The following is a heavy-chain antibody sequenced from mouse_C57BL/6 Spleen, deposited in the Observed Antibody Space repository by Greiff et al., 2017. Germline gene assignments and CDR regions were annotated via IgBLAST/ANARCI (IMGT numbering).Heavy chain of an antibody. V-gene: IGHV3-6*01. Sequence: LMESGPGLVKPSQSLSLTCSVTGYSITSGYYWNWIRQFPGNKLEWMGYISYDGSNNYNPSLKNRISITRDTSKNQFFLKLNSVTTENTATYYCARDYGSSYGFAYWGQGTLVTVSA. CDR1: GYSITSGYY. J-gene: IGHJ3*01. CDR3: ARDYGSSYGFAY. D-gene: IGHD1-1*01. CDR2: ISYDGSN.